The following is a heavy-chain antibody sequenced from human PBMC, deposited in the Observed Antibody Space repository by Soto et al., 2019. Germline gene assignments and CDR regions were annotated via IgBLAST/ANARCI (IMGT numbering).Heavy chain of an antibody. CDR1: GYTFTSYG. CDR2: ISAYNGNT. V-gene: IGHV1-18*01. CDR3: AGSLAPINWFDP. J-gene: IGHJ5*02. Sequence: ASVKVSCKASGYTFTSYGISWVRQAPGQGLEWMGWISAYNGNTNYAQKLQGRVTMTTDTSTSTAYMELRSLRSDDTAVYYCAGSLAPINWFDPWGKGTLVTVSS.